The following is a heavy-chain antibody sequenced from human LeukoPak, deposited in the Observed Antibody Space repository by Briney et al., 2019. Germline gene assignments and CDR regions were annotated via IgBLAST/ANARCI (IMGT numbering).Heavy chain of an antibody. D-gene: IGHD2-15*01. V-gene: IGHV1-18*04. CDR1: GYTFTNYG. J-gene: IGHJ3*02. CDR3: AGDMGYCSGGSCPHNAFDI. Sequence: ASVKVSCKASGYTFTNYGITWVRQAPGQGLEWMGWISASDGKTKYSQKLQGRVTMSTDTFTNTAYMELRSLRADDTAVYYCAGDMGYCSGGSCPHNAFDIWGQGTMVTVS. CDR2: ISASDGKT.